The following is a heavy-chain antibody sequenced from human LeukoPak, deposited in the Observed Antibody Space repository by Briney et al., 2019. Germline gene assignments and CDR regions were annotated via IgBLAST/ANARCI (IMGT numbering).Heavy chain of an antibody. V-gene: IGHV1-69*13. D-gene: IGHD3-10*01. CDR2: IIPIFGTA. Sequence: ASVKVSCKASGGTFSNYAISWVRQAPGQGLEWMGGIIPIFGTANYAQKFQGRVTITADESTSTAYMELSSLRSEDTAVYYCARGLIAYYYGSGSHHYFDYWGQGTLVTVSS. CDR1: GGTFSNYA. J-gene: IGHJ4*02. CDR3: ARGLIAYYYGSGSHHYFDY.